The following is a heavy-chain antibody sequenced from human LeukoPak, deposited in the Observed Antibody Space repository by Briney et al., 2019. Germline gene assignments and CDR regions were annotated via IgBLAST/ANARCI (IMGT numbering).Heavy chain of an antibody. CDR2: IYSGGRT. J-gene: IGHJ4*02. CDR3: AKARITMIVVAYDFDY. V-gene: IGHV3-53*01. Sequence: PGGSLRLSCTASGFTVSSNYMSWVRQAPGKGLEWVSLIYSGGRTYHADSVKGRFTISRDNSKNTLYLQMNSLRAEDSAVYYCAKARITMIVVAYDFDYWGQGTLVTVSS. D-gene: IGHD3-22*01. CDR1: GFTVSSNY.